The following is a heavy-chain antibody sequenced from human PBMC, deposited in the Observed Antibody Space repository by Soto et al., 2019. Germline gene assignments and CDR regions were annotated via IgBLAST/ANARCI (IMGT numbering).Heavy chain of an antibody. CDR2: IYHSVST. V-gene: IGHV4-30-2*01. D-gene: IGHD3-3*01. J-gene: IGHJ4*02. Sequence: QLQLQESGSGLVKPSQTLSLTCAVSGGSISSGGYSWSWIRQPPGKGLEWIGYIYHSVSTSYNPSHKSRGTISVARYKNQFSLKLSSVTAADTAVYYCARGPPLGYWGQGTLVTVSS. CDR1: GGSISSGGYS. CDR3: ARGPPLGY.